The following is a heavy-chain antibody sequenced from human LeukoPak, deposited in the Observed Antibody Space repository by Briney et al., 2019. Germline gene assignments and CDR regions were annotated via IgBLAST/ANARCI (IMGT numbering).Heavy chain of an antibody. Sequence: GGSLRLSCAASGFTFSSYWMSWVRQAPGKGLEWVANIKQDGSEKYYVDSVKGRFTISRDNAKNSLYLQMNSLRAEDTAVYYCARGHIVVVVATTRSDAFDMWGQGTMVTVSS. J-gene: IGHJ3*02. D-gene: IGHD2-15*01. CDR2: IKQDGSEK. CDR1: GFTFSSYW. V-gene: IGHV3-7*01. CDR3: ARGHIVVVVATTRSDAFDM.